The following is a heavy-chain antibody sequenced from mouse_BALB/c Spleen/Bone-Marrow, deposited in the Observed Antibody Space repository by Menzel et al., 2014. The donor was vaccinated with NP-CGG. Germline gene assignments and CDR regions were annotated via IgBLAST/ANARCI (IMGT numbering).Heavy chain of an antibody. D-gene: IGHD4-1*01. J-gene: IGHJ3*01. CDR1: GFNIKDTY. CDR2: IDPANGNT. CDR3: ARGELGRAWFAY. Sequence: VHVQQSGAELVQPGASVKLSCTASGFNIKDTYMHWVKQRPEQSLEWIGRIDPANGNTKYDPKFQGKATITADTSSNTAYLQLSSLTSEDTAVYYCARGELGRAWFAYWGQGTLVTVSA. V-gene: IGHV14-3*02.